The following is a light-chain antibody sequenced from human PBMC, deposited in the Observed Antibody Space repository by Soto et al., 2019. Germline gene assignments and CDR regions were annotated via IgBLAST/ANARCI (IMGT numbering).Light chain of an antibody. V-gene: IGKV1-9*01. CDR3: HQVNSFPPFT. CDR1: QDISSS. CDR2: AAS. Sequence: DIQLTQSPSFLSASVGDRVTITCRASQDISSSLAWYQQKPGKAPKILMYAASSLESWVPSRFSGSGSDTDFTLTISSLQPDDFATYYCHQVNSFPPFTFGGGTTVEIK. J-gene: IGKJ4*01.